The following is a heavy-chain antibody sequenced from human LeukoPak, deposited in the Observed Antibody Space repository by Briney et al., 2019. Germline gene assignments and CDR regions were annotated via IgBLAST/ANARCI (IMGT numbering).Heavy chain of an antibody. D-gene: IGHD2/OR15-2a*01. CDR1: GYTFINYG. J-gene: IGHJ5*02. Sequence: VKVSCKASGYTFINYGITWVRQAPGQGLEWMGWSSPYNGKTNYAQKLQGRVTMTTDTSTNTAYMELRSLRSDDTAVYYCARGGIDIVSVPVSNWFDPWGQGTLVTISS. CDR3: ARGGIDIVSVPVSNWFDP. CDR2: SSPYNGKT. V-gene: IGHV1-18*01.